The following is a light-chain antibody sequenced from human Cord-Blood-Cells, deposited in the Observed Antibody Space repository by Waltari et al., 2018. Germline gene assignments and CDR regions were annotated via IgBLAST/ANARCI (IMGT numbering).Light chain of an antibody. CDR1: SSDVGGYNY. CDR3: SSYTSSSVV. CDR2: DVS. Sequence: QSALTQPASVSGSPGQSITISCTGTSSDVGGYNYVTWYQQHPGKAPKLMIYDVSNRPAGVSNRFSCSKSGNTASLTISWLQAEDEADYYCSSYTSSSVVFGGGTKLTVL. V-gene: IGLV2-14*01. J-gene: IGLJ2*01.